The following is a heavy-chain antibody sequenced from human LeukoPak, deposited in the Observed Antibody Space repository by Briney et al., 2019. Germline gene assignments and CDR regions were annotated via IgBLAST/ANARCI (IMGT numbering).Heavy chain of an antibody. V-gene: IGHV3-30*02. Sequence: GGSLRLSCAASGFTFSSYGMHWVRQAPGKGLEWVAFIRYDGSNKYYADSVKGRFTISRDNSKNTLYLQMNSLRVEDTAVYYCAKGVHYDSSGYYVGGKDFDYWGQGTLVTVSS. J-gene: IGHJ4*02. CDR2: IRYDGSNK. CDR3: AKGVHYDSSGYYVGGKDFDY. CDR1: GFTFSSYG. D-gene: IGHD3-22*01.